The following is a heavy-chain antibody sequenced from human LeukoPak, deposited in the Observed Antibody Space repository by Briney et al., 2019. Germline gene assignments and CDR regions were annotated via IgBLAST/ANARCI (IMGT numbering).Heavy chain of an antibody. V-gene: IGHV4-39*01. CDR3: ARHGGTRITLIEVYYFDS. Sequence: SETLSLTCSVSGDSITSSSYYWAWIRQPPEWGLEWIGSVNYTGGTNYSPSLKSRVTMSVDTSKNQFSLMLSSVTAADTAVYYCARHGGTRITLIEVYYFDSWGQGTLVTVSS. D-gene: IGHD4-11*01. CDR1: GDSITSSSYY. J-gene: IGHJ4*02. CDR2: VNYTGGT.